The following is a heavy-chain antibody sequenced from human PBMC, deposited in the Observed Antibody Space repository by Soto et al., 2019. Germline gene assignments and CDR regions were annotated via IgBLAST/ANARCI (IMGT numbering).Heavy chain of an antibody. D-gene: IGHD6-13*01. CDR3: AKDRQAGRAFDY. CDR1: GFTFSSYA. J-gene: IGHJ4*02. CDR2: ISGSGGST. V-gene: IGHV3-23*01. Sequence: PGGSLRLSCAASGFTFSSYAMSWARQAPGKGLEWVSAISGSGGSTYYADSVKGRFTISRDNSKNTLYLQMNSLRAEDTAVYYCAKDRQAGRAFDYWGQGNLVTVSS.